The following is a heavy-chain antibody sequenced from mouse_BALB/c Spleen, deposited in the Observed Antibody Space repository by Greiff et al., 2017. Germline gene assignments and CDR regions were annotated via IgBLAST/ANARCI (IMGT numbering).Heavy chain of an antibody. CDR1: GFTFNTYA. J-gene: IGHJ4*01. CDR2: IRSKSNNYAT. Sequence: EVKVEESGGGLVQPKGSLKLSCAASGFTFNTYAMNWVRQAPGKGLEWVARIRSKSNNYATYYADSVKDRFTISRDDSQSMLYLQMNNLKTEDTAMYYCVRHVEAYYAMDYWGQGTSVTVSS. V-gene: IGHV10-1*02. CDR3: VRHVEAYYAMDY.